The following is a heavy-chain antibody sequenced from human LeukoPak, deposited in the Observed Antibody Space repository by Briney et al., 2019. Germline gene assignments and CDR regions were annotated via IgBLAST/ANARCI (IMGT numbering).Heavy chain of an antibody. Sequence: GGSLRLSCAASGFTFSSYAMSWVRQAPGKGLEWVSAISGSSGSTNYADFVKGRFTISRVNSKNTLYLQMNSLRAEDTAVYYCAKDQGPYSSGWYGDDYWGQGTLVTVSS. CDR1: GFTFSSYA. J-gene: IGHJ4*02. CDR3: AKDQGPYSSGWYGDDY. V-gene: IGHV3-23*01. D-gene: IGHD6-19*01. CDR2: ISGSSGST.